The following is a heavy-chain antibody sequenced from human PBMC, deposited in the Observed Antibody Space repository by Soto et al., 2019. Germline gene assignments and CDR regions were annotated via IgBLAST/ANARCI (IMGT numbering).Heavy chain of an antibody. CDR2: INQDGSEK. D-gene: IGHD3-10*01. J-gene: IGHJ5*02. CDR1: GFTFKSYW. CDR3: AREYTIEWFRNSGRGNNGFAP. Sequence: PAGSLRLSCAASGFTFKSYWMSWLRQAPGKGLEWVANINQDGSEKYYEDYVKGRFSISRDNAKNSLYLHMNSPRADDAAVYYWAREYTIEWFRNSGRGNNGFAPWGQGTLVTVSS. V-gene: IGHV3-7*03.